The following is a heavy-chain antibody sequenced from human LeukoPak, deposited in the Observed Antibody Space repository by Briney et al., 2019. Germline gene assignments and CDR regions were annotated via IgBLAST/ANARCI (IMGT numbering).Heavy chain of an antibody. J-gene: IGHJ3*02. V-gene: IGHV1-2*06. Sequence: ASVKVSCKASGYTFTGYYMHWVRQAPGQGLEWMGRINPNSGGTNYAQKFQGRVTMTRDTSISTAYMELSRLRSDDTAVYYCARHRYYYDSSEPAFDIWGQGTMVTVSS. D-gene: IGHD3-22*01. CDR2: INPNSGGT. CDR1: GYTFTGYY. CDR3: ARHRYYYDSSEPAFDI.